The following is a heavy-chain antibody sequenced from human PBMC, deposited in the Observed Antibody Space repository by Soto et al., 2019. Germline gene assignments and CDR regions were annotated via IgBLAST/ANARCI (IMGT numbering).Heavy chain of an antibody. Sequence: ASVKVSCKVSGYTLTELSMHWVRQAPGKGLEWMGGFDPEDGETIYAQKFQGRVTMTEDTSTDTAYMELSSLKSDDTAVYYCARYVYYGDYFDYWGQGTLVTVSS. CDR2: FDPEDGET. CDR1: GYTLTELS. D-gene: IGHD4-17*01. J-gene: IGHJ4*02. V-gene: IGHV1-24*01. CDR3: ARYVYYGDYFDY.